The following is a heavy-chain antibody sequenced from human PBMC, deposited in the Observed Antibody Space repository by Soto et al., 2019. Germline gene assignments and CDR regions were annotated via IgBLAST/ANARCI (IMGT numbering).Heavy chain of an antibody. D-gene: IGHD5-18*01. CDR3: AREWGGAAMAYYGMDV. CDR1: GYTFTSYY. CDR2: INPSGGST. J-gene: IGHJ6*02. Sequence: ASVKVSCKASGYTFTSYYMHWVRQAPGQGLEWMGIINPSGGSTSYAQKFQGRVTMTRDTSTSTVYMELSSLRSEDTAVYYCAREWGGAAMAYYGMDVWGQGTTVTVSS. V-gene: IGHV1-46*01.